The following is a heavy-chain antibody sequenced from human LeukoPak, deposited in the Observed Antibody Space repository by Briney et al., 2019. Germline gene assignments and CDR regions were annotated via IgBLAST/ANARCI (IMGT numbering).Heavy chain of an antibody. CDR1: GGSISSYY. CDR3: ARNMVRRPYYYYYGMDV. D-gene: IGHD3-10*01. CDR2: IYYSGST. J-gene: IGHJ6*02. V-gene: IGHV4-59*08. Sequence: SETLSLTCTVSGGSISSYYWSWTRQPPGKGLEWIGYIYYSGSTNYNPSLKSRVTISVDTSKNQFSLKLSSVTAADTAVYYCARNMVRRPYYYYYGMDVWGQGTTVTVSS.